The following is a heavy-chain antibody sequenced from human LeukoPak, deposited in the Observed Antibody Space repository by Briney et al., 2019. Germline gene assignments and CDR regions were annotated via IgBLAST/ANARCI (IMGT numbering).Heavy chain of an antibody. CDR1: GYTFTGYY. Sequence: ASVTVSCKASGYTFTGYYMHWVRQAPGQGLEWMGWINPNSGGTNYAQKFQGRVTMTEGTSTDTAYMELSSLRSEDTAVYYCATEEFNGRYFDLWGRGTLVTVSS. V-gene: IGHV1-2*02. CDR2: INPNSGGT. CDR3: ATEEFNGRYFDL. J-gene: IGHJ2*01.